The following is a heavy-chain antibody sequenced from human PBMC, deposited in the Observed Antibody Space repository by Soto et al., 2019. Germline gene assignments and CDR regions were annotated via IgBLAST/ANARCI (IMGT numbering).Heavy chain of an antibody. J-gene: IGHJ4*02. CDR3: AKGTGRVGSTRGPFDC. V-gene: IGHV3-30*18. Sequence: QVQLVESGGGVVQPGRSLRLSCAASGFTFSDYGMHWVRQAPGKGLEWLAVISYDGSSKYYADSVKGRFTISRDNSKNTLYLQMSSLRTEDTAVYSCAKGTGRVGSTRGPFDCWGQGTLVTVSS. CDR2: ISYDGSSK. CDR1: GFTFSDYG. D-gene: IGHD1-26*01.